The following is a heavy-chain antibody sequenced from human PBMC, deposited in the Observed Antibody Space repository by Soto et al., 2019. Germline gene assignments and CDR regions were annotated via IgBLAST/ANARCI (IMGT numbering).Heavy chain of an antibody. D-gene: IGHD6-19*01. CDR1: GGSITTGCYY. Sequence: PXETLSLTSSVSGGSITTGCYYWSWIRQHPGKGLEWIGYIYYSGNTYYNPSLKSRVTISLDTSKNQFSLKLSSVTAADTAVYYCERATYSSHYYIDNWGQGTLVTVSS. V-gene: IGHV4-31*03. CDR2: IYYSGNT. CDR3: ERATYSSHYYIDN. J-gene: IGHJ4*02.